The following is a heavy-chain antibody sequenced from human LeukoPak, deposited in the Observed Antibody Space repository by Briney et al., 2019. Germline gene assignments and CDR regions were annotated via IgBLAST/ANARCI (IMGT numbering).Heavy chain of an antibody. CDR2: IKQDGSDK. CDR1: GFTFSRHW. D-gene: IGHD4-17*01. Sequence: PGGSLRLSCAASGFTFSRHWMSWVRQAPGRGLEWVANIKQDGSDKYYVDSVKGRFTISRDYAKTSLFLQMNSLRVEDTAVYYCAREVYGDNYFDYWGQGTLVTVAS. V-gene: IGHV3-7*05. J-gene: IGHJ4*02. CDR3: AREVYGDNYFDY.